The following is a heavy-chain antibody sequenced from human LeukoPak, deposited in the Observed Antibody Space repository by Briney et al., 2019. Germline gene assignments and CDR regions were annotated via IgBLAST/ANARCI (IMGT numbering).Heavy chain of an antibody. CDR3: TRGLVGATTVTYYYYYYMDV. CDR2: TNSDGSST. Sequence: GGSLRLSCAASGFTFSSYWMHWVRQAPGKGLVWVSRTNSDGSSTIYADSVKGRFTISRDNAKNTLYLQMNSLRAEDTAVYYCTRGLVGATTVTYYYYYYMDVWGKGTTVTISS. CDR1: GFTFSSYW. D-gene: IGHD1-26*01. J-gene: IGHJ6*03. V-gene: IGHV3-74*01.